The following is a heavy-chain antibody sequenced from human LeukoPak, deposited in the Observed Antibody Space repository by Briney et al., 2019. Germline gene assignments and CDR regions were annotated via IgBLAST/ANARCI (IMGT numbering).Heavy chain of an antibody. CDR3: AKRPPGSGLDY. CDR1: GFTFSSYD. D-gene: IGHD3-10*01. J-gene: IGHJ4*02. Sequence: GGSLRLSCAASGFTFSSYDMHWVRQAPGKGLEWVAFGRYDGSNKNYADSVQGRFTISRDNSKSTLYLHMTSLRTEDTAVYYCAKRPPGSGLDYWGQGTLVTVSS. V-gene: IGHV3-30*02. CDR2: GRYDGSNK.